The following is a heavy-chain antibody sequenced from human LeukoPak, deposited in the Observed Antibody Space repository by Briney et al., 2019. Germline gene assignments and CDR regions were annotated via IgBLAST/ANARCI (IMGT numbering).Heavy chain of an antibody. D-gene: IGHD5-12*01. CDR2: IIPILGIA. J-gene: IGHJ4*02. V-gene: IGHV1-69*04. CDR1: GGTFSSYA. Sequence: ASVKVSCKASGGTFSSYAISWVRQAPGQGLGWMGRIIPILGIANYAQKFQGRVTITADKSTSTAYMELSSLRSEDTAVYYCARVRKGGYDRAGGYYFDYWGQGTLVTVSS. CDR3: ARVRKGGYDRAGGYYFDY.